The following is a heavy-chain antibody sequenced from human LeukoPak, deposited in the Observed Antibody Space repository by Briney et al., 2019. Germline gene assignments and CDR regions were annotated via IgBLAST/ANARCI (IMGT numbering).Heavy chain of an antibody. CDR3: AAGYGMDV. D-gene: IGHD6-13*01. J-gene: IGHJ6*02. Sequence: PGGSLRFSCAASGFTFSSYGMHWVRQAPGKGLEWVAVISYDGSNKYYADSVKGRFTISRDNSKNTLYLQMNSLRAEDTAVYYCAAGYGMDVWGQGTTVTVSS. V-gene: IGHV3-30*03. CDR2: ISYDGSNK. CDR1: GFTFSSYG.